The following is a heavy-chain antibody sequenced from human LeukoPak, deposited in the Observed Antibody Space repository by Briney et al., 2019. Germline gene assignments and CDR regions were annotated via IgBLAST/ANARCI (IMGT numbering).Heavy chain of an antibody. CDR2: IYYSGST. CDR1: GYSISSGYY. Sequence: SETLSLTCTVSGYSISSGYYWGWIRQPPGKGLEWIGSIYYSGSTYYNPSLKSRVTISVDTSKNQFSLKLSSVTAADTAVYYCARHARGYCSGGSCYPFDYWGQGTLVTVSS. V-gene: IGHV4-38-2*02. J-gene: IGHJ4*02. D-gene: IGHD2-15*01. CDR3: ARHARGYCSGGSCYPFDY.